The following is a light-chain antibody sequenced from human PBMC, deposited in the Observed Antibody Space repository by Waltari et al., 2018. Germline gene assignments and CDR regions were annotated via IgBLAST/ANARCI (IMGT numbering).Light chain of an antibody. CDR2: DVS. J-gene: IGLJ3*02. Sequence: QSALTHPASVSGPPRQPITISGTGSTREDGAYNYVYWYQQHPGKAPRLIIFDVSNRPSRVSNRFSGSKSGNTTSLAIAWLQAEDEADYYCASYVSSSTRKLFGGGTSLTVL. CDR1: TREDGAYNY. V-gene: IGLV2-14*03. CDR3: ASYVSSSTRKL.